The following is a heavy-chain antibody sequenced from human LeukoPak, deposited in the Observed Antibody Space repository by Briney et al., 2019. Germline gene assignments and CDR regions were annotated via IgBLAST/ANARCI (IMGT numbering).Heavy chain of an antibody. CDR3: ATEISYGSGTFDY. V-gene: IGHV4-61*02. D-gene: IGHD3-10*01. CDR1: GGSISSGSYY. Sequence: SETLSLTCTVSGGSISSGSYYWSWTRQPAGKGLEWIGRIYTSGSTNYNPSLKSRVTISVDTSKNQFSLKLSSVTAADTAVYYCATEISYGSGTFDYWGQGTLVTVSS. J-gene: IGHJ4*02. CDR2: IYTSGST.